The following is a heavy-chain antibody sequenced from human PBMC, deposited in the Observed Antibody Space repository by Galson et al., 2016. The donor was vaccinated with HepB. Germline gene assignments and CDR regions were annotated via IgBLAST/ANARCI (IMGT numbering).Heavy chain of an antibody. D-gene: IGHD5-24*01. J-gene: IGHJ4*02. CDR1: GFSFSTYG. CDR2: IKSDGSIT. CDR3: VSQFSDSGY. Sequence: SLRLSCAASGFSFSTYGMHWVRQAPGKGLVWVSRIKSDGSITTYADSVKGRFTISRDNAKNTLYLQMNSLGAEDTAVYYCVSQFSDSGYWGQGTLVTVSS. V-gene: IGHV3-74*03.